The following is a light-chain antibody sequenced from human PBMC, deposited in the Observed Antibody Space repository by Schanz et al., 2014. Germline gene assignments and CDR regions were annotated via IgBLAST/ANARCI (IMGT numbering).Light chain of an antibody. CDR2: DVS. CDR3: FSYPDSGTWV. J-gene: IGLJ3*02. Sequence: QSALTQPRSVSGSPGQSVTISCTGTSSDVGGYNYVSWYQQHPGKAPKLMIYDVSKRPSGVPDRFSGTKSANMASLTISGLQTDDESDYHCFSYPDSGTWVFGGGTKLTV. CDR1: SSDVGGYNY. V-gene: IGLV2-11*01.